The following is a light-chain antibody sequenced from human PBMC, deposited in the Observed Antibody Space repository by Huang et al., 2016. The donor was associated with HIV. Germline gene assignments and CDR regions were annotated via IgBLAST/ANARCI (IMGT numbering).Light chain of an antibody. V-gene: IGKV2D-29*01. CDR1: QSLLHSNGKTY. CDR2: EVS. CDR3: MQSIRLPPT. Sequence: DIVMSQTPLSLPVTPGQPASISCNSSQSLLHSNGKTYLYWFLQRPGQPPQLLIYEVSSRFSGVPDRFNGSGSGTDFTLRISRVEADDVGVYYCMQSIRLPPTFGQGTEVEIK. J-gene: IGKJ1*01.